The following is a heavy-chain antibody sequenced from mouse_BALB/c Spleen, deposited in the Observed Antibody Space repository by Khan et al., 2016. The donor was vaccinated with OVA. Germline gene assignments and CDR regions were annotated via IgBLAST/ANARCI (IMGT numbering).Heavy chain of an antibody. CDR1: GYSITSDYA. CDR2: ISYSGNT. D-gene: IGHD1-1*01. V-gene: IGHV3-2*02. J-gene: IGHJ2*01. CDR3: ARVYGGDFDY. Sequence: EVQLQESGPGLVKPSQSLSLTCTVTGYSITSDYAWNWIRQFPGNKLEWMGYISYSGNTKYNPSLKSRISITRDTSKKQFFLELNSVTIEDTATYYCARVYGGDFDYWGRGTTLTVSS.